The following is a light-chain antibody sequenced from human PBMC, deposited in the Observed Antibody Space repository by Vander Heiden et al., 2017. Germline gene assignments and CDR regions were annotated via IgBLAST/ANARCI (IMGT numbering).Light chain of an antibody. CDR3: QQNRT. Sequence: EIVLMQSPGTRSLSPGERATLSCRVSQSVSSHYLAWYQKKPGQAPRLLMYDASSRATGISDRFSGSGSGTDFTLTITRLEPEDFAVYYCQQNRTFGQGTKVEIK. J-gene: IGKJ1*01. V-gene: IGKV3-20*01. CDR2: DAS. CDR1: QSVSSHY.